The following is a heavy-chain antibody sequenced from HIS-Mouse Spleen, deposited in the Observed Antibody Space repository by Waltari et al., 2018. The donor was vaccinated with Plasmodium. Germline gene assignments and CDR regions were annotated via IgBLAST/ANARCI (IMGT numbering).Heavy chain of an antibody. J-gene: IGHJ4*02. CDR1: GFTFSSYA. D-gene: IGHD6-13*01. CDR3: ARVLSSSWYDY. V-gene: IGHV3-30*04. CDR2: ISYDGSKK. Sequence: QVQLVESGGGVVQPGRALGLSCAASGFTFSSYAMHWVRQDPGKGLEWVAVISYDGSKKYYADSVKGRFTISRDNSKNTLYLQMNSLRAEDTAVYYCARVLSSSWYDYWGQGTLVTVSS.